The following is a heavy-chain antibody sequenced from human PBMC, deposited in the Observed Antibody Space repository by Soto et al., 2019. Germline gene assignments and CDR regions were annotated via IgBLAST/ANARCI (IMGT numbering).Heavy chain of an antibody. CDR2: INHSGGT. V-gene: IGHV4-34*01. CDR1: GGSFSGYY. CDR3: AGVPDY. Sequence: PSETLSLTCAVYGGSFSGYYWTWIRQPPGTGLEWIGEINHSGGTYYNPSLKSRVTISIDRSKNQFSLKLSSVTAADTAVYYCAGVPDYWGQGMLVTVSS. D-gene: IGHD2-2*01. J-gene: IGHJ4*02.